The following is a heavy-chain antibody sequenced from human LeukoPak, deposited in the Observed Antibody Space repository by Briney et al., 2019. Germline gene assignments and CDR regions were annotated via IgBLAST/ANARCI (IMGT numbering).Heavy chain of an antibody. D-gene: IGHD6-13*01. J-gene: IGHJ6*03. CDR1: GGSISSHF. Sequence: SETLSLTCTVSGGSISSHFWSWIRQPPGKGLEWIGYIYHSVSTNYNPSLKSRVTMSVDTSKNQFSLKLSSVTAADTAVYYCARDHLPAAAPGYYTDVWGKGTTVTVSS. CDR3: ARDHLPAAAPGYYTDV. V-gene: IGHV4-59*11. CDR2: IYHSVST.